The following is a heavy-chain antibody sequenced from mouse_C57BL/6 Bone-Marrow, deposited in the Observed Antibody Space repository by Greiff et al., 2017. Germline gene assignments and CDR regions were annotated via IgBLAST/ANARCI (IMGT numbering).Heavy chain of an antibody. CDR3: ARGGYGNPFAY. CDR1: GYTFTSYW. Sequence: QVQLQQPGAELVMPGASVKLSCKASGYTFTSYWMHWVKQRPGQGLEWIGEIEPSDSYTNYNQKFKGKSTLTVDKSSSTAYMQLSSLTSEDSAVYYCARGGYGNPFAYWGQGTLVTVSA. D-gene: IGHD2-1*01. CDR2: IEPSDSYT. V-gene: IGHV1-69*01. J-gene: IGHJ3*01.